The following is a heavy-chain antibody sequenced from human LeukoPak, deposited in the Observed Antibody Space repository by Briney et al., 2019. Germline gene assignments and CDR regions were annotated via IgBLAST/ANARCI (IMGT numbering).Heavy chain of an antibody. V-gene: IGHV3-74*01. Sequence: PGGSLRLSCAASGFTFSSYWTHWVRQAPGKGLVWVSRINSDGSSTSYADSVKGRFTISRDNAKNTLYLQMNSLRAEDTAVYYCARFSYGDYAIGSVYYYGMDVWGKGTTVTVSS. CDR1: GFTFSSYW. D-gene: IGHD4-17*01. J-gene: IGHJ6*04. CDR3: ARFSYGDYAIGSVYYYGMDV. CDR2: INSDGSST.